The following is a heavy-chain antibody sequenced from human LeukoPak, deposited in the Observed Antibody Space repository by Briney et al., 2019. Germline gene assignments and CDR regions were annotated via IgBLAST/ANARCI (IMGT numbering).Heavy chain of an antibody. CDR1: GFTFSTYG. D-gene: IGHD5-24*01. CDR3: AKEGRRDGYNFDY. Sequence: GGSLRLSCAASGFTFSTYGIHWVRQAPGKGLEWVAFIQYDGSIKYYADSVKGRFTISRDNSKNTLYLQINSLRPEDTAVYYCAKEGRRDGYNFDYWGQGTLVTVSS. V-gene: IGHV3-30*02. CDR2: IQYDGSIK. J-gene: IGHJ4*02.